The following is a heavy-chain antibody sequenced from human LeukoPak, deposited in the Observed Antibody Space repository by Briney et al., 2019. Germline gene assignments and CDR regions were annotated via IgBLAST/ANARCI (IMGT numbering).Heavy chain of an antibody. D-gene: IGHD2-15*01. Sequence: PGGSLRLSCAPSGFTFSDYTMTWVRQAPGKGLEWVSSITSSSSSIYYADSVKGRFTISRDNAKNSLFLQMNSLSAEDTAVYYCAVVAGRDWGQGTLVTVSS. CDR3: AVVAGRD. CDR2: ITSSSSSI. V-gene: IGHV3-21*01. J-gene: IGHJ4*02. CDR1: GFTFSDYT.